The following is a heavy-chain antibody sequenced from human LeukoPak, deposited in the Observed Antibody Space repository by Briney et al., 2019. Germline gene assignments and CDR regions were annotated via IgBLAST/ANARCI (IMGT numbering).Heavy chain of an antibody. J-gene: IGHJ6*02. CDR1: GFTFSSYA. D-gene: IGHD6-19*01. V-gene: IGHV3-30-3*01. CDR2: ISYDGSNK. Sequence: PGRSLRLSCAASGFTFSSYAMHWVRQAPGKGLEWVAVISYDGSNKYYADSVKGRFTISRDNSKNTLYLQMNSLRAEDTAVYYCARGHGLVGDYYYGMDVWGQGTTVTVSS. CDR3: ARGHGLVGDYYYGMDV.